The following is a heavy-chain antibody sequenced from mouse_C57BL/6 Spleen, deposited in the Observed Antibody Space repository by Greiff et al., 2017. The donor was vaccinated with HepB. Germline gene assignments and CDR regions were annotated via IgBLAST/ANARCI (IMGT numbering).Heavy chain of an antibody. Sequence: VQLQQSGPELVKPGASVKISCKASGYAFSSSWMNWVKQRPGKGLEWIGRIYPGDGDTNYNGKFKGKATLTADKSSSTAYMQRSSLTSEDSAVYFCARINWEDYAMDYWGQGTSVTVSS. V-gene: IGHV1-82*01. CDR3: ARINWEDYAMDY. J-gene: IGHJ4*01. CDR1: GYAFSSSW. D-gene: IGHD4-1*01. CDR2: IYPGDGDT.